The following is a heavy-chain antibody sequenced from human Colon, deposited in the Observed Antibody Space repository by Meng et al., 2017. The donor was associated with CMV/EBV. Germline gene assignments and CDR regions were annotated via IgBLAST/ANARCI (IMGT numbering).Heavy chain of an antibody. D-gene: IGHD1-26*01. CDR3: AKDAVHSGTYIDF. J-gene: IGHJ4*02. CDR2: IKQDGSEK. V-gene: IGHV3-7*01. CDR1: GFTFSSYW. Sequence: GESLKISCAASGFTFSSYWMSWVRQAPGKGLEWVANIKQDGSEKYYVDSVKGRFTISRDNAKNSLYLQMNSLRAEDTAVYYCAKDAVHSGTYIDFWGQGTLVTVSS.